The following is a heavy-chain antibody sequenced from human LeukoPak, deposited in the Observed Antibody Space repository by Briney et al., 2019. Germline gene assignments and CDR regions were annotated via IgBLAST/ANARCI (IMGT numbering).Heavy chain of an antibody. CDR1: AFIFSSYW. Sequence: GGSLRLSCEASAFIFSSYWMYWVRQAPGKELVWVSRINSEGTSTTYADSVKGRFTISRDNAKNTLYLQMNSLRAEDTAVYYCAREGSSYSMDVWGQETTVTVSS. CDR2: INSEGTST. J-gene: IGHJ6*02. CDR3: AREGSSYSMDV. V-gene: IGHV3-74*01.